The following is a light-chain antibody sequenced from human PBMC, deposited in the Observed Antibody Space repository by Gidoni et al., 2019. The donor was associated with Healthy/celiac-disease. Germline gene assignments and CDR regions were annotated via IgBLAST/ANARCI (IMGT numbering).Light chain of an antibody. J-gene: IGKJ2*01. CDR2: GSS. CDR1: QSVSSN. V-gene: IGKV3-15*01. CDR3: QQYNNWPPMYT. Sequence: EIVMTQSPATLSVSPVERATLSCSASQSVSSNLAWYQQKPGQAPRLLIYGSSTRATGIPVRFSGSGSGTEFTLTISSLQSEDVAVYYCQQYNNWPPMYTFGQGTKLEIK.